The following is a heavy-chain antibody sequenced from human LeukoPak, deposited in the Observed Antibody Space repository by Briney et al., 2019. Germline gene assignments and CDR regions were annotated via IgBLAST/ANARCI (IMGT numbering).Heavy chain of an antibody. V-gene: IGHV5-51*01. CDR3: ARLLPTFWSGRGYFDY. CDR1: GYSFTSYW. J-gene: IGHJ4*02. D-gene: IGHD3-3*01. CDR2: IYPGDSDT. Sequence: GESLKISCKGSGYSFTSYWIGWVRQMPGKGLEWLGIIYPGDSDTRDSPSFQGQVTISADKSISTAYLQWSSLKASDTAMYYCARLLPTFWSGRGYFDYWGQGTLVTVSS.